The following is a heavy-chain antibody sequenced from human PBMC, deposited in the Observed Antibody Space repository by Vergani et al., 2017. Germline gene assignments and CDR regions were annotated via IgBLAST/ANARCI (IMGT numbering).Heavy chain of an antibody. Sequence: QVQLQESGPGLVKPSQTLSLTCTVSGGSISSGSYYWSWIRQPAGKGLEWIGRIYTSGSTNYNPSLKSRVTMSVDTSKNQFSLKLSSVTAADTAVYFCARVMYRDEASTGYRLEGMDIWGQGTTVTISS. CDR3: ARVMYRDEASTGYRLEGMDI. D-gene: IGHD3-9*01. V-gene: IGHV4-61*02. CDR2: IYTSGST. CDR1: GGSISSGSYY. J-gene: IGHJ6*02.